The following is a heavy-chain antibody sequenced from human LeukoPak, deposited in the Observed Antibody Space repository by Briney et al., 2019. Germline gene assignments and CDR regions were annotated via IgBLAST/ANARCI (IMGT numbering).Heavy chain of an antibody. Sequence: SVKVSCKASGGTFSSYAISWVRQAPGQGLEWMGGVIPIFGTANYAQKFQGRVTITADESTSTAYMELSSLRSEDTAVYYCAFVGPSYDSSGYYLDYWGQGTLVTVSS. CDR1: GGTFSSYA. V-gene: IGHV1-69*13. D-gene: IGHD3-22*01. CDR3: AFVGPSYDSSGYYLDY. CDR2: VIPIFGTA. J-gene: IGHJ4*02.